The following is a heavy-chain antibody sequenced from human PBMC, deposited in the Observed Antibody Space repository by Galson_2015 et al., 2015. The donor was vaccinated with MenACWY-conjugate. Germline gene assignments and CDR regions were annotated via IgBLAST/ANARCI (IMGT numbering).Heavy chain of an antibody. CDR2: ISDSGAAT. CDR3: AKDVYMDV. Sequence: SLRLSCAVSGFTFRQCAMSWVRQAPGTGLEWVAIISDSGAATHYIDSVKGRFTISRDNSKNTLYLQMSMLRAEDTALYYCAKDVYMDVWGKGTPVAVSS. CDR1: GFTFRQCA. J-gene: IGHJ6*03. V-gene: IGHV3-23*01.